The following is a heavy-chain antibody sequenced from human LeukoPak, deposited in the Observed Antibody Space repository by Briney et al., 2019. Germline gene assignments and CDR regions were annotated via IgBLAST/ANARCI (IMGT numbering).Heavy chain of an antibody. CDR2: INHSGST. Sequence: SETLSLTCAVYGGSFSGYYWSWIRQPPGKGLEWIGEINHSGSTNYNPSLKSRVTISVDTSKNQFSLKLSSVTAADTAVYYCARGGYDILTGYYPSWFDPWGQGTLVTVSS. J-gene: IGHJ5*02. V-gene: IGHV4-34*01. CDR1: GGSFSGYY. CDR3: ARGGYDILTGYYPSWFDP. D-gene: IGHD3-9*01.